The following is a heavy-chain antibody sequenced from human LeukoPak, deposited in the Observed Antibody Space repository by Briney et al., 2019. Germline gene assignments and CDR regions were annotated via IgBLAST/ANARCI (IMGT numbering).Heavy chain of an antibody. CDR2: ISYSGST. CDR3: ARAAGGNLPFDY. Sequence: SETLSLTCTVSGGSVSSGTYYWSWIRQPPGKGLEWIGYISYSGSTNYNPSLKSRATVSVDTSKNQFSLKLSSVTAADTAVYYCARAAGGNLPFDYWGQGTLVTVSS. D-gene: IGHD4-23*01. J-gene: IGHJ4*02. CDR1: GGSVSSGTYY. V-gene: IGHV4-61*01.